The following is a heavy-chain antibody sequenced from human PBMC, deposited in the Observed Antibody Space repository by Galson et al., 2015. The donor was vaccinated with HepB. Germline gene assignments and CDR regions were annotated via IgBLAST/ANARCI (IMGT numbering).Heavy chain of an antibody. J-gene: IGHJ1*01. CDR3: ARAKAGSYYNRYFQH. V-gene: IGHV4-34*01. D-gene: IGHD3-10*01. CDR1: GGSFSGYY. Sequence: LSLTCAVYGGSFSGYYWSWIRQPPGKGLEWIGEINHSGRTNYNPSLKSRVTISVDTSKNQFSLKLSSVTAADTAVYYCARAKAGSYYNRYFQHWGQGTLVTVSS. CDR2: INHSGRT.